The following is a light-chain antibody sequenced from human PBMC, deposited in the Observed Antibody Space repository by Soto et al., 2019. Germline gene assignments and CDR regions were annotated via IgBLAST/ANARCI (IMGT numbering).Light chain of an antibody. CDR3: RQSSSTPQT. V-gene: IGKV1-39*01. CDR1: QSISSY. Sequence: DIQVTQSPSSLSASVGDRVTITCRASQSISSYLSWYQQKPGKAPKLLINVASTLQSGVPSRFSGSGSGTDFTLAISSLQPEDFATYYCRQSSSTPQTFGGGTKVDIK. J-gene: IGKJ4*01. CDR2: VAS.